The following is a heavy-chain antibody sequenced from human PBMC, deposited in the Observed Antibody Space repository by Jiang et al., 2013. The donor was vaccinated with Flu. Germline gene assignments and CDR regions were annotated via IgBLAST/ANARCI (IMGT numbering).Heavy chain of an antibody. CDR2: INQDGSVK. CDR1: GFTFSSYW. V-gene: IGHV3-7*01. CDR3: VRDGEPGDRYWYFDL. J-gene: IGHJ2*01. Sequence: QLLESGGGLVQPGGSLRVSCAASGFTFSSYWMTWVRQAPGKGLEWVANINQDGSVKYYVDSMKGRLTISRDNAKTSLYLQMNNVRAEDTALYYCVRDGEPGDRYWYFDLWGRGTLVTVSS. D-gene: IGHD7-27*01.